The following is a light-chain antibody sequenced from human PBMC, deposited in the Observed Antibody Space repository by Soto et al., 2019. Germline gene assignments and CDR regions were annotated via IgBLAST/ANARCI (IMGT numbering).Light chain of an antibody. J-gene: IGLJ2*01. CDR3: SSYADTNNLV. V-gene: IGLV2-8*01. Sequence: QSALTQPPSASGSPGQSVTISCTGTGSDVASYDYVSWYQQHPGKAPKLIIYEVTKRPSGVPDRFSASKSGTTASLTVSGLQAEDEADYYCSSYADTNNLVFGGGTKPTVL. CDR2: EVT. CDR1: GSDVASYDY.